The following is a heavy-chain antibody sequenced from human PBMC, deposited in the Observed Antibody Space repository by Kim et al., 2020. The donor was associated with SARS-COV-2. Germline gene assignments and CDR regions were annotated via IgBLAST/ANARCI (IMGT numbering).Heavy chain of an antibody. V-gene: IGHV4-39*07. J-gene: IGHJ3*02. CDR3: ASIHIVGATISAFDI. CDR1: GGSISSSSYY. CDR2: IYYSGST. Sequence: SETLSLTYTVSGGSISSSSYYWGWIRQPPGKGLEWIGSIYYSGSTYYNPSLKSRVTISVDTSKNQFSLKLSSVTAADTAVYYCASIHIVGATISAFDIWG. D-gene: IGHD1-26*01.